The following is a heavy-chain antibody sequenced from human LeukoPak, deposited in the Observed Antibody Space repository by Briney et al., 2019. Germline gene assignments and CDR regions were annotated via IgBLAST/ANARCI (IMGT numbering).Heavy chain of an antibody. V-gene: IGHV3-23*01. D-gene: IGHD4-17*01. CDR2: MDGIGGGFAGGT. Sequence: PGGSLRLSSAASGFTFIDYPKSWVRQAPGKGLEWVSTMDGIGGGFAGGTFYPDSVKGRFTVSRDNSKNTLYLQMDTLRAGDTAVYSCARGPTYGDYFFDYWGQGALVTVSS. J-gene: IGHJ4*02. CDR1: GFTFIDYP. CDR3: ARGPTYGDYFFDY.